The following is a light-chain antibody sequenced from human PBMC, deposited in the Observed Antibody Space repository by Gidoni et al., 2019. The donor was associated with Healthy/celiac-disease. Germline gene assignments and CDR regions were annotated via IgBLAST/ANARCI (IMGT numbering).Light chain of an antibody. CDR2: DAS. CDR3: QQYNSYSPRT. J-gene: IGKJ1*01. V-gene: IGKV1-5*01. Sequence: IQMPHSPSTLSASVGDRVTITCRASQSISSWLAWYQQKPGKAPKLLIYDASSLESGVPSRFSGSGSGTEFTLTISRLQPDDFATYYCQQYNSYSPRTFXQXTKVEIK. CDR1: QSISSW.